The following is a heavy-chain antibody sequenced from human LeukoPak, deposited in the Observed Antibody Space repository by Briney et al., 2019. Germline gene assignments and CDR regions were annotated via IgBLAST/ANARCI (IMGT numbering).Heavy chain of an antibody. J-gene: IGHJ4*02. D-gene: IGHD4-17*01. Sequence: GGSLRLSCAASGFTFSSYSMNWVRQAPGKGLEWVSSISSSSSYIYYADSVKGRFTISRDNAKNSLYLQMNSLRAEDTAVYYCARSQDYGELTIDYWGQGTLVTVSS. CDR2: ISSSSSYI. V-gene: IGHV3-21*01. CDR1: GFTFSSYS. CDR3: ARSQDYGELTIDY.